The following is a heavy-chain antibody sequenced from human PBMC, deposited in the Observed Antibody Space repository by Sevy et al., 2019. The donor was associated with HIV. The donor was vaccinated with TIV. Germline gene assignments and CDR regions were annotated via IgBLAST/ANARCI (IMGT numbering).Heavy chain of an antibody. D-gene: IGHD5-18*01. CDR2: INPNSGDT. V-gene: IGHV1-2*02. Sequence: ASVKVSCKASGYTFTGQYIHWVRQAPGQGLEWMGWINPNSGDTKYTQEFQGRVTMTRDTSISTAYMELSGLKSDYTAVYYCSRDLRLRGYSYGCFDYWGQGTLVTVSS. CDR1: GYTFTGQY. J-gene: IGHJ4*02. CDR3: SRDLRLRGYSYGCFDY.